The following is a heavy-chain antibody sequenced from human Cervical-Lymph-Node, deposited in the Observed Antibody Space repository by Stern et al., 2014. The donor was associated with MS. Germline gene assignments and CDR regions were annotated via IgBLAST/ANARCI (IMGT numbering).Heavy chain of an antibody. V-gene: IGHV3-30*03. Sequence: VQLVESGGGVVQPGRSLTLSCAASGFSLSPSGMHWVRQAPGKGLEWVAVMSFVGGNRKYGDSVKGRFSISRDIANNTLFLQMNSLRPEDTAVYYCMGVGDAMHVWGQGTTVIVSS. CDR2: MSFVGGNR. CDR1: GFSLSPSG. J-gene: IGHJ6*02. CDR3: MGVGDAMHV.